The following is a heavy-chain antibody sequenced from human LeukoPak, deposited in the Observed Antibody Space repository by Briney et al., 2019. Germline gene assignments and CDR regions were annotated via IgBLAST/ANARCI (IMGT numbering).Heavy chain of an antibody. J-gene: IGHJ6*03. V-gene: IGHV3-48*01. CDR2: ISSSSSTI. CDR3: ARAPTRHYYYMDV. Sequence: GGSLRLSCAASGFTFSSHSMNWVRRAPGKGLEWVSYISSSSSTIYYADSVKGRFTISRDNAKNSLYLQMNSLRAEDTAVYYCARAPTRHYYYMDVWGKGTTVTVSS. CDR1: GFTFSSHS.